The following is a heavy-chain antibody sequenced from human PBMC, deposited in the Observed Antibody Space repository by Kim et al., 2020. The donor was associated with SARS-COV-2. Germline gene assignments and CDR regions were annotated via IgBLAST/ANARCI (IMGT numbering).Heavy chain of an antibody. V-gene: IGHV1-46*01. D-gene: IGHD1-1*01. CDR2: INPSGGST. CDR1: GYTFTSYY. J-gene: IGHJ6*02. CDR3: ASSTTVQLERRPYYYHGMDV. Sequence: ASVKVSCKASGYTFTSYYMHWVRQAPGQGLEWMGIINPSGGSTSYAQKFQGRVTMTRDTSTSTVYMELSSLRSEDTAVYYCASSTTVQLERRPYYYHGMDVWGQGTTVTVSS.